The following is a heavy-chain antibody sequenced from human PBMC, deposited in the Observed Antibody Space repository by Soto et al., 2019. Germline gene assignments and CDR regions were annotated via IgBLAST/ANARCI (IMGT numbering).Heavy chain of an antibody. V-gene: IGHV2-5*02. CDR3: AHSHDFWSGLPPERYFQH. CDR2: IYWDDDK. J-gene: IGHJ1*01. CDR1: GFSLSTSGVG. D-gene: IGHD3-3*01. Sequence: QITLKESGPTLVKPTQTLTLTCTFSGFSLSTSGVGVGWIRQPPGKALEWLALIYWDDDKRYSPSLKSRLTITKDTSKNQVVLTMTNMDPVDTATYYCAHSHDFWSGLPPERYFQHWGQGTLVTVSS.